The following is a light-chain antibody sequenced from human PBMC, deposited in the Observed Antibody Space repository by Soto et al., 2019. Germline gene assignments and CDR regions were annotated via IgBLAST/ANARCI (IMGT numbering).Light chain of an antibody. Sequence: EIELTQSPGTLSLSPGERATLSCRASQSISGSYLAWYQQKPGQAPRLLIYGASIRATGLPDRFSGSGSGTDFTLTISSLEPEDFATYYCQQYRGTPSTFGQGTKLEIK. V-gene: IGKV3-20*01. CDR2: GAS. CDR1: QSISGSY. J-gene: IGKJ2*01. CDR3: QQYRGTPST.